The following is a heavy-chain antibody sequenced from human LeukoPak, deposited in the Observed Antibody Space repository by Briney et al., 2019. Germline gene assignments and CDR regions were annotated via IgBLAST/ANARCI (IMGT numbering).Heavy chain of an antibody. D-gene: IGHD5-12*01. J-gene: IGHJ4*02. CDR3: AREDYSGYDFYDY. V-gene: IGHV3-74*01. CDR2: INSDGSSR. Sequence: GGSLRLSCAASGFTFSSHWMHWVRQAPGKGLVWVSLINSDGSSRNYADSVKGRFTISRDNAKNTLYLQMNSLRVEDTAVYYCAREDYSGYDFYDYWGQGSLVTVSS. CDR1: GFTFSSHW.